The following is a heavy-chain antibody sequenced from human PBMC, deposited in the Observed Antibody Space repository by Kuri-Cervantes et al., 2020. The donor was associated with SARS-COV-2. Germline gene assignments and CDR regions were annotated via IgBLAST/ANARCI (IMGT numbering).Heavy chain of an antibody. Sequence: ESLKISCAASGFTFSSYWMSWVRQAPGKGLEWIGEINHSGRSNYNPSLKSRVTISVDASKNQFSLKLSSVTAADTAVYFCARRAVYTYAQYYNYYMDVWGTGTTVTVSS. CDR2: INHSGRS. J-gene: IGHJ6*03. D-gene: IGHD2-8*01. V-gene: IGHV4-34*01. CDR1: GFTFSSYW. CDR3: ARRAVYTYAQYYNYYMDV.